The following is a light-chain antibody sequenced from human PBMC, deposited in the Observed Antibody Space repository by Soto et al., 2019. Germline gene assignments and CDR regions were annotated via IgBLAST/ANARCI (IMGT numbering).Light chain of an antibody. Sequence: DIQMTQSPSSLSASIGDRVTITCRASEGISNYVAWFQQKPGKVPKLLIYAASTLQSGVPSRFRGSGSGTDFTLTISSLQPDDVARYFCQKYNSGGPLTFGGGTKVEIK. CDR1: EGISNY. J-gene: IGKJ4*01. CDR2: AAS. V-gene: IGKV1-27*01. CDR3: QKYNSGGPLT.